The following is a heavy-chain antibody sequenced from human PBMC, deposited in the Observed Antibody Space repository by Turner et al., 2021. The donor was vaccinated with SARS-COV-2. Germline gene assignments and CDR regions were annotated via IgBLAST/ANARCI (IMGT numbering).Heavy chain of an antibody. CDR1: GFTFSSYG. V-gene: IGHV3-33*01. Sequence: QVQLVESGGGVVQPGRSLGLAWEASGFTFSSYGMHWVRQAPGKGLEWVAIIWYDGSNKYYADSVKGRFTISRDNSKNTLYLQMNSLRAEDTAVYYCARNRVDCGGDCYSFDYWGQGTLVTVSS. CDR2: IWYDGSNK. J-gene: IGHJ4*02. D-gene: IGHD2-21*01. CDR3: ARNRVDCGGDCYSFDY.